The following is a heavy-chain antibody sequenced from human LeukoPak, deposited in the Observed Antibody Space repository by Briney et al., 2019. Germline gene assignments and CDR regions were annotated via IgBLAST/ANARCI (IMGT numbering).Heavy chain of an antibody. J-gene: IGHJ3*02. CDR1: GGSISSGGYY. D-gene: IGHD3-10*01. Sequence: SETLSLTCTVSGGSISSGGYYWSWIRQHPGKGLEWIGYIYYSGSTYYNPSLKSRVTISVDTSKNQFSLKLSSVTAADTAVYYCARESGTLVVRGANDAFDIWGQGTMVTVSS. V-gene: IGHV4-31*03. CDR3: ARESGTLVVRGANDAFDI. CDR2: IYYSGST.